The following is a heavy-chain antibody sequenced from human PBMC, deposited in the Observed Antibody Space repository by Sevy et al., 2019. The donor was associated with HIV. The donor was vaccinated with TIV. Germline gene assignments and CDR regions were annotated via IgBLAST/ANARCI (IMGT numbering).Heavy chain of an antibody. J-gene: IGHJ4*02. CDR3: ARNFDY. V-gene: IGHV4-39*01. Sequence: SETLSLTCTVSGGSISSGNYLWSWIRQTPGKGLEWIGTVHYSGRTYFNPSPKSRVTISEDTSKNQFSLNLNSVTAADTAVHFCARNFDYWGQGTLVTVSS. CDR2: VHYSGRT. CDR1: GGSISSGNYL.